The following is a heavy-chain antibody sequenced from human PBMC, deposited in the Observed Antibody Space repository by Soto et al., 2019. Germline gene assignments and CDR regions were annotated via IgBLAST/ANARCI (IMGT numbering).Heavy chain of an antibody. J-gene: IGHJ6*02. CDR3: ARDNHNYYGMDV. V-gene: IGHV4-39*02. Sequence: SETLSLTCTGSGGSISSSSYYWGWIRQPPGKGLEWIGSIYYSGSTYYNPSLKSRVTISVDTSKNQFSLKLSSVTAADTAVYYCARDNHNYYGMDVWGQGTTVTVSS. CDR1: GGSISSSSYY. CDR2: IYYSGST.